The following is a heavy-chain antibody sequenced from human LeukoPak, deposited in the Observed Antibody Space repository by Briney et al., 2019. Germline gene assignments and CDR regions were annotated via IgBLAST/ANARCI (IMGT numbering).Heavy chain of an antibody. CDR3: ARGASRSFDY. J-gene: IGHJ4*02. Sequence: ASVKVSCKASGYTFTTYDINWVRQAPGQGLEWMGWMNPNSGNTDLVQKFQGRVTFTRDTTMRTAYMELSSLRSDDTAVYFCARGASRSFDYRGQGTLVTVSS. V-gene: IGHV1-8*03. CDR1: GYTFTTYD. CDR2: MNPNSGNT.